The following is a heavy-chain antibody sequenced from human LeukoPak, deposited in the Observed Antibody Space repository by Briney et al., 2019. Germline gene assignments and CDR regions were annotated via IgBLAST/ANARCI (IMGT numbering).Heavy chain of an antibody. D-gene: IGHD3-22*01. CDR3: ARVYYYDSSGISIDP. J-gene: IGHJ5*02. CDR2: INPNSGGT. Sequence: ASVKVSCKASGYTFTGYYVHWVRQAPGQGLEWMGWINPNSGGTNYAQKFQGRVTMTRDTSISTAYMELSRLRSDDTAVYYCARVYYYDSSGISIDPWGQGTLVTVSS. V-gene: IGHV1-2*02. CDR1: GYTFTGYY.